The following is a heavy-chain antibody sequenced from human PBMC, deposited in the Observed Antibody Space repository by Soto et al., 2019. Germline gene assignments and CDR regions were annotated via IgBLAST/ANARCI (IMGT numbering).Heavy chain of an antibody. J-gene: IGHJ4*02. V-gene: IGHV3-23*01. CDR1: GFTFSSYA. CDR3: AKATYGDYYYFDY. Sequence: EVQLLESGGGLVQPGGSLRLSCAASGFTFSSYAMSWVRQAPGKGLEWVSAISGSGGSTYYADSAKGRFTISRDNSKNTLYLQMNSLRAEDTAVYYCAKATYGDYYYFDYWGQGTLVTVSS. CDR2: ISGSGGST. D-gene: IGHD4-17*01.